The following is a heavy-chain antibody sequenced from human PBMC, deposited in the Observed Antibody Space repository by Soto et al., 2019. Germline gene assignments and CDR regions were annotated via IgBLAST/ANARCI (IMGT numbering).Heavy chain of an antibody. J-gene: IGHJ6*02. CDR3: ARSTWWGQRAEPNYDFWSGYYKPLYYYGMDV. Sequence: PSETLSLTCAVYGGSFSGYYWSWIRQPPGKGLEWIGEINHSGSTNYNPSLKSRVTISVDTSKNQFSLKLSSVTAADTAVYYCARSTWWGQRAEPNYDFWSGYYKPLYYYGMDVWGRGTTVTVSS. CDR2: INHSGST. CDR1: GGSFSGYY. V-gene: IGHV4-34*01. D-gene: IGHD3-3*01.